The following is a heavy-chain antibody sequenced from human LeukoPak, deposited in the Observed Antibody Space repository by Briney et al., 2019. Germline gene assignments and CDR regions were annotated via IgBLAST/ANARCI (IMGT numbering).Heavy chain of an antibody. J-gene: IGHJ4*02. D-gene: IGHD2-15*01. CDR2: IRSKANNYAT. Sequence: GGSLRLSCAASGFTFSGSAMHWVRQVSGKGLEWVGRIRSKANNYATAYAASVKGRFTISRDDSKNTAYLQMNSLKTEDTAIYYCTRQVAAIADYWGQGTMVTVSS. CDR3: TRQVAAIADY. CDR1: GFTFSGSA. V-gene: IGHV3-73*01.